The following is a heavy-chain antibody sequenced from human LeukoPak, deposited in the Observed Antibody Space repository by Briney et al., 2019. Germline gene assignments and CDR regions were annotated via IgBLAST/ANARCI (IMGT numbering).Heavy chain of an antibody. CDR2: ISWNSGSI. J-gene: IGHJ2*01. V-gene: IGHV3-9*01. D-gene: IGHD5-18*01. CDR1: GFTFDDYA. Sequence: TGGSLRLSCAASGFTFDDYAMHWVRQAPGKGLEWVSGISWNSGSIGYADSVKGRFTISRDNSKNSLYLQMNSLRTEDTALYYCAKDPTRGYSYGDWYFDLWGRGTLVTVSS. CDR3: AKDPTRGYSYGDWYFDL.